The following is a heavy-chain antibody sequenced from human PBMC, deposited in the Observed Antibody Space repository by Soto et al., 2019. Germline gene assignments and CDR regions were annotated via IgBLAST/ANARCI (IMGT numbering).Heavy chain of an antibody. D-gene: IGHD1-1*01. CDR2: MNVNTDST. Sequence: QVQLVQSGAEMKTPGASVKVSCKARGFTFTTNDIHWVRQAPGQRLEWMGWMNVNTDSTDSAEDFEGRLTMTWNTSISTAYMELTDLTSEDTAVYYCAIEVVEVTSIGLDPCGQGTHLTVSS. CDR1: GFTFTTND. J-gene: IGHJ5*02. CDR3: AIEVVEVTSIGLDP. V-gene: IGHV1-8*02.